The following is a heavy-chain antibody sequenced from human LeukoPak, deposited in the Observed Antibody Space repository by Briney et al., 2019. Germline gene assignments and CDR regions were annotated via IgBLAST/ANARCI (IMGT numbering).Heavy chain of an antibody. CDR1: GGSISSGDYY. J-gene: IGHJ4*02. CDR2: IYYSGST. V-gene: IGHV4-30-4*01. CDR3: ASSLRRGYSYGQFDY. Sequence: PSQTLSLTCTVSGGSISSGDYYWSWIRQPPGKGLEWIGYIYYSGSTYYNPSLKSRVTISVDTSKNQFSLKLSSVTAADTAVYYCASSLRRGYSYGQFDYWGQGTLVTVS. D-gene: IGHD5-18*01.